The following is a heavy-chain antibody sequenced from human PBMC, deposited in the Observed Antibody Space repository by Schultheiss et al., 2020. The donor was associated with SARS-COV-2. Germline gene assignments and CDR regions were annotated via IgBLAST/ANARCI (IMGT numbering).Heavy chain of an antibody. CDR2: IYYSGST. J-gene: IGHJ2*01. D-gene: IGHD4-17*01. CDR1: GGSISSSNW. Sequence: SETLSLTCAVSGGSISSSNWWSWVRQPPGKGLEWIGYIYYSGSTNYNPSLKSRVTISVDTSKNQFSLKLSSVTAADTAVYYCARAYSSYGDYETSPYWYFDLWGRGTLVTVSS. CDR3: ARAYSSYGDYETSPYWYFDL. V-gene: IGHV4-4*02.